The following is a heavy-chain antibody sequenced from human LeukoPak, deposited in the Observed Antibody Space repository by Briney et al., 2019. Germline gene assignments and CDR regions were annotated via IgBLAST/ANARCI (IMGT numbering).Heavy chain of an antibody. V-gene: IGHV4-31*03. CDR2: IYYSGST. CDR3: ARSELGN. Sequence: SETLSLTCTVSGGSISSGDYYWSWIRQHPGKGLEWIGYIYYSGSTNYNPSLKSRVTISVDTSKNQFSLKLSSVTAADTAVYYCARSELGNWGQGTLVTVSS. CDR1: GGSISSGDYY. D-gene: IGHD1-26*01. J-gene: IGHJ4*02.